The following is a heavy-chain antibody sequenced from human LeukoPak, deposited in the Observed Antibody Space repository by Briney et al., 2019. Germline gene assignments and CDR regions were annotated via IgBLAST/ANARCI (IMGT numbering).Heavy chain of an antibody. V-gene: IGHV1-69*13. Sequence: SVKVSCKASGGTFSSYAISWVRQAPGQGLEWMGGIFPIFGTANYAQKFQGRVTITADESTSTAYMELSSLRSEDTAVYYCAREGNYYDSSGYYYTDYWGQGTLVTVSS. CDR2: IFPIFGTA. J-gene: IGHJ4*02. CDR1: GGTFSSYA. CDR3: AREGNYYDSSGYYYTDY. D-gene: IGHD3-22*01.